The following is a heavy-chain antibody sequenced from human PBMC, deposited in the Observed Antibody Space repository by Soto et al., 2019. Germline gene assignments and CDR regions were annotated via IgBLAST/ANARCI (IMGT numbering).Heavy chain of an antibody. CDR3: AREQSSSRHKRYYYYRMDV. CDR2: IIPIFGTA. CDR1: GGTFSSYA. V-gene: IGHV1-69*13. Sequence: SVKVSCKASGGTFSSYAISWVRQAPGQGLEWMGGIIPIFGTANYAQKFQGRVTITADESTSTAYMELSSLRSEDTAVYYCAREQSSSRHKRYYYYRMDVWGQGTPVTVSS. J-gene: IGHJ6*02. D-gene: IGHD6-13*01.